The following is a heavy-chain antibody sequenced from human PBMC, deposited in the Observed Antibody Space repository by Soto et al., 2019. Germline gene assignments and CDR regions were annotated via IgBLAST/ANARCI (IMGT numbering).Heavy chain of an antibody. CDR2: FDPEDGET. Sequence: ASVKVSCKVSGYTLTELSMHWVRQAPGKGLEWMGGFDPEDGETIYAQKFQGRVTMTEDTSTDTAYMELSSLRSEDTAVYYSATELLYSSGWYEVYWGQGTLVTVSS. J-gene: IGHJ4*02. V-gene: IGHV1-24*01. D-gene: IGHD6-19*01. CDR3: ATELLYSSGWYEVY. CDR1: GYTLTELS.